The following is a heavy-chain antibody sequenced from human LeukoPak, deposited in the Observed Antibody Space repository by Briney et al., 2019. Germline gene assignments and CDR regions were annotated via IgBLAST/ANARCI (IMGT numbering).Heavy chain of an antibody. Sequence: SEGLSLTCTVPGGSISSSSYYWGWIRQPPGKGLEWLGSMYYIGSTYYNPSLKSRVTISVDTSKNQFSLKLTSVTATDTPDIYCARVVVASDGNDFDYWGQGTLVTVSS. J-gene: IGHJ4*02. V-gene: IGHV4-39*07. D-gene: IGHD6-13*01. CDR1: GGSISSSSYY. CDR3: ARVVVASDGNDFDY. CDR2: MYYIGST.